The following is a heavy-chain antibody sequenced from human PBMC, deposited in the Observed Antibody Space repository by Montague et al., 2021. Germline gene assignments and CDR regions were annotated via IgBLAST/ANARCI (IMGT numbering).Heavy chain of an antibody. J-gene: IGHJ3*02. CDR3: ARDPRWEYDAFDI. D-gene: IGHD1-26*01. V-gene: IGHV3-30*04. CDR2: ISYNRSNK. CDR1: GFTFSSYA. Sequence: SLRLSCAASGFTFSSYAMHWVRQAPGQGLQWVAFISYNRSNKYYADSVKGRFTISRDNSKNTLSLQMNSLRAEDTALFYCARDPRWEYDAFDIWGQGTMVTVSS.